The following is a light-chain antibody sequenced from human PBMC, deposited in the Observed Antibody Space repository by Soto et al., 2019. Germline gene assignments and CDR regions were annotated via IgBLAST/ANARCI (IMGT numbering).Light chain of an antibody. CDR3: QQYKSYSSVT. J-gene: IGKJ5*01. CDR2: DAS. CDR1: ESISNW. V-gene: IGKV1-5*01. Sequence: DIQMTQSPSTLSASVGDRVTITCRANESISNWLAWYQQEPGTAPKLLIFDASSLQSGVPSRFSGRGSGTEFTLTITSLQPDDFATYYCQQYKSYSSVTFGQGTRLEI.